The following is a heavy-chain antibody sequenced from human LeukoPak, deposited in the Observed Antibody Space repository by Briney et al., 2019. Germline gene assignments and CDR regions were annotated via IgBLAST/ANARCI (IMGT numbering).Heavy chain of an antibody. D-gene: IGHD3-10*01. V-gene: IGHV3-53*01. J-gene: IGHJ3*02. CDR1: GFTVSSNY. CDR2: IYSGGST. Sequence: GGSLRLSCAASGFTVSSNYMSWVRQAPGKGLEWVSVIYSGGSTYYADSVKGRFTISRDNAKNSLYLQMNSLRADDTAVYYCARATYYYGSGSYYKGLYAFDIWGQGTMVTVSS. CDR3: ARATYYYGSGSYYKGLYAFDI.